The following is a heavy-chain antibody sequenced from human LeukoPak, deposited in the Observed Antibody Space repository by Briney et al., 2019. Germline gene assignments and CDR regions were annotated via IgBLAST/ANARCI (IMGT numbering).Heavy chain of an antibody. CDR2: INPNSGGT. D-gene: IGHD6-13*01. Sequence: ASVKVSCKASGYTFTGYYMHWVRQAPGQGLEWMGWINPNSGGTNYAQKFQGRVTMTRDTSISTAYMELSRLRSEDTAVYYCARGRMMYSSNWSPPDSWGQGALVTVSS. CDR3: ARGRMMYSSNWSPPDS. V-gene: IGHV1-2*02. CDR1: GYTFTGYY. J-gene: IGHJ4*02.